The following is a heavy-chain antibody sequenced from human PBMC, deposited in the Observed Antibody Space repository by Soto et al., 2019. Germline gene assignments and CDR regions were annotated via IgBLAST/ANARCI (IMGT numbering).Heavy chain of an antibody. D-gene: IGHD3-10*01. Sequence: SETLSLTCTVSGGSISSYYCSWIRQPPGKGLEWIGYIYYSGSTNYNPSHKSRVTISVDTSKNQFSLKLSSVTAADTAVYYCASFRSGSQLGDFDYWGQGTLVTVSS. CDR3: ASFRSGSQLGDFDY. CDR1: GGSISSYY. J-gene: IGHJ4*02. CDR2: IYYSGST. V-gene: IGHV4-59*12.